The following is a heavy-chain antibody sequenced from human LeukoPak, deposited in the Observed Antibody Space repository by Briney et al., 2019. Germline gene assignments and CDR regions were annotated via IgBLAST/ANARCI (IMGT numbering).Heavy chain of an antibody. CDR1: GSIFTSYW. CDR3: ARSGGSDFDY. J-gene: IGHJ4*02. D-gene: IGHD6-19*01. V-gene: IGHV5-51*01. Sequence: GASLQISCKGSGSIFTSYWIGWGRQLPGKGLEWMGIIYPGDSDTRYSPSFQGQVTISADKSISTAYLQWSSLKASDTAMYYCARSGGSDFDYWGQGTLVTVSS. CDR2: IYPGDSDT.